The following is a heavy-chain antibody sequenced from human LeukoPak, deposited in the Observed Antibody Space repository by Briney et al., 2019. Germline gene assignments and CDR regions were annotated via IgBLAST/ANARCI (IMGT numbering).Heavy chain of an antibody. V-gene: IGHV4-59*12. CDR3: AREGGVYCSGGSCYPTYNWFDP. D-gene: IGHD2-15*01. Sequence: SETLSLTCSVSGGSISSYYWSWIRQPPGKGLEWIGYIFYSGRTSYNPSLKSRVTLSVDTSKNQFSLRLSSVTAADTAVYYCAREGGVYCSGGSCYPTYNWFDPWGQGTLVTVSS. J-gene: IGHJ5*02. CDR1: GGSISSYY. CDR2: IFYSGRT.